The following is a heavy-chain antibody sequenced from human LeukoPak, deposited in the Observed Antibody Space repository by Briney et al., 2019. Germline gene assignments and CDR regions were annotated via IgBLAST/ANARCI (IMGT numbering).Heavy chain of an antibody. CDR1: GGIFSNHA. CDR3: ARGASFDP. J-gene: IGHJ5*02. Sequence: SVKVSCKASGGIFSNHAVNWVRQAPGQGLEWMGGIIPILGTPNSAQKFQGRVTITADESTSTAYMELSNLRSEDTAVYYCARGASFDPWGQGTLVTVSS. CDR2: IIPILGTP. V-gene: IGHV1-69*13.